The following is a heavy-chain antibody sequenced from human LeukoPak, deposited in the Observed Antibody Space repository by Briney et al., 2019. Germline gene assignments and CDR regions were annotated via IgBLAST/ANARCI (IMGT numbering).Heavy chain of an antibody. J-gene: IGHJ4*02. Sequence: GGSLRLTCAASGFTFRIYAITGVREARGKGVEWVSTIIGNGGTTYYADSVKGRVAISRDNSKNTVFLQLNSLRAEDTAVYFCAKDEAVAGSDFFDYWGRGTLVTVSS. V-gene: IGHV3-23*01. CDR2: IIGNGGTT. D-gene: IGHD6-19*01. CDR1: GFTFRIYA. CDR3: AKDEAVAGSDFFDY.